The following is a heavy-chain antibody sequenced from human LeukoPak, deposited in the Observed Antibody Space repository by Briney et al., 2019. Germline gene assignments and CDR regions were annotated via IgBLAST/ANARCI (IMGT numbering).Heavy chain of an antibody. CDR2: IYYSGST. D-gene: IGHD3-22*01. J-gene: IGHJ4*02. Sequence: PSETLSLTCTVSGGSISSYYWSWIRQPPGKGLEWIGYIYYSGSTNYNPSLKSRVTISVDTSKNQFSLKLSSVTAADTAVYYCARGLKRYVSSAPGYWGQGTLVTVSS. CDR1: GGSISSYY. V-gene: IGHV4-59*01. CDR3: ARGLKRYVSSAPGY.